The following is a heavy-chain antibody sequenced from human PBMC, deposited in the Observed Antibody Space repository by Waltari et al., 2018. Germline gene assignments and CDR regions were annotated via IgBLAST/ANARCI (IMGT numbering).Heavy chain of an antibody. Sequence: QVQLVQSGAEVKKPGASVTVSCKASGYSFTNYMHWVRQSPGQGLEWMGWITHLMGGTQYAQRFLGRVTMTRDTAITAVFMELSGLRDGDTAVYYCARVWFHGGLDYWGQGTLVTVSS. CDR3: ARVWFHGGLDY. CDR2: ITHLMGGT. V-gene: IGHV1-2*02. D-gene: IGHD3-9*01. J-gene: IGHJ4*02. CDR1: GYSFTNY.